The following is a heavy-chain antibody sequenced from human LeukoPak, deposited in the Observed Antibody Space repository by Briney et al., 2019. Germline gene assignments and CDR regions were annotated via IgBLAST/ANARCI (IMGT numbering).Heavy chain of an antibody. V-gene: IGHV1-2*02. D-gene: IGHD2-15*01. CDR1: GYIFTGYY. J-gene: IGHJ6*03. Sequence: ASLKVSCKAFGYIFTGYYMHWVRQAPGQGLEWMGWINPNSGGTNYAQKFQGRVTMTRDTSISTAYMELSRLRSDDTAVYYCARDSRLKRGVGYCSGGSCYYYYMDVWGKGTTVTISS. CDR2: INPNSGGT. CDR3: ARDSRLKRGVGYCSGGSCYYYYMDV.